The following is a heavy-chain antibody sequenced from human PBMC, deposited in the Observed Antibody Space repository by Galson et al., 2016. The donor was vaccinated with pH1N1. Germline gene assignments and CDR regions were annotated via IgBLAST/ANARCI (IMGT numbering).Heavy chain of an antibody. CDR1: KFTFSNYG. CDR3: AKSLGFRNCFDY. CDR2: ISYDGNNK. J-gene: IGHJ4*02. D-gene: IGHD3-16*01. Sequence: SLRLSCAASKFTFSNYGMHWVRQAPGKGLEWVAVISYDGNNKYYADSVKGRFTISRDNSKNTLYLQMNSLRAEDTAVYYCAKSLGFRNCFDYWGQGTLVTVSS. V-gene: IGHV3-30*18.